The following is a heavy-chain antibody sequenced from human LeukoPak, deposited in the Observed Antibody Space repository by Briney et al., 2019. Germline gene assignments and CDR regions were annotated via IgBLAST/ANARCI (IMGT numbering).Heavy chain of an antibody. CDR1: GFIFSSYG. V-gene: IGHV3-23*01. CDR3: ATLGGLGEFFPLDY. Sequence: PGGSLRLSCAASGFIFSSYGMSWVRQAPGKGLEWVSAISGSGGSTYYADSVKGRFTISRDNAKNSLYLQMNSLRAEDTAVYYCATLGGLGEFFPLDYWGQGTLVTVSS. CDR2: ISGSGGST. D-gene: IGHD3-16*01. J-gene: IGHJ4*02.